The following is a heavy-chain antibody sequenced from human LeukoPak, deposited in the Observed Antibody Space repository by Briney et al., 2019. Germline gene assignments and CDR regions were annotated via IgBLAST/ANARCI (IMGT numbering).Heavy chain of an antibody. CDR2: FYYSGST. CDR3: ARDSYSSSWYPSYYFDY. Sequence: PSETLSLTCTVSGGSISSGDYYWSWIRQPPGKGLEWIGSFYYSGSTYYHPSLKSRVTISVDTSKNQFSLKLSSVTAADTAVYYCARDSYSSSWYPSYYFDYWGQGTLVTVSS. D-gene: IGHD6-13*01. J-gene: IGHJ4*02. V-gene: IGHV4-39*07. CDR1: GGSISSGDYY.